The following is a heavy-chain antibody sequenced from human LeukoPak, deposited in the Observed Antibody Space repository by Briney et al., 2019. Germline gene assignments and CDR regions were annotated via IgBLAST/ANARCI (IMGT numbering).Heavy chain of an antibody. CDR3: ARSKAHLSTSWYGTWFDP. J-gene: IGHJ5*02. D-gene: IGHD2-2*01. CDR2: IYYSGST. CDR1: GGSISSYY. V-gene: IGHV4-59*08. Sequence: SETLSLTCTVSGGSISSYYWSWIRQPPGKGLEWIGYIYYSGSTNYNPSLKSRVTISVDTSKNQLSLKLSSVTAADTAVYYCARSKAHLSTSWYGTWFDPWGQGTLVTVPS.